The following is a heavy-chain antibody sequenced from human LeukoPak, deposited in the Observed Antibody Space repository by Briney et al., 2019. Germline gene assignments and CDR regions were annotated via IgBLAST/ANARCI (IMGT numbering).Heavy chain of an antibody. V-gene: IGHV3-43*01. Sequence: GGPLRLSCAASGFSFRGYTMHWVRQVPGRGLEWVSLISWNGVTTYYRDSVKGRFTISRDDSKNSLYLQMNSLRSEDSALYYCAASDGEQQLALWGQGTLVTVSS. CDR1: GFSFRGYT. J-gene: IGHJ4*02. D-gene: IGHD6-13*01. CDR2: ISWNGVTT. CDR3: AASDGEQQLAL.